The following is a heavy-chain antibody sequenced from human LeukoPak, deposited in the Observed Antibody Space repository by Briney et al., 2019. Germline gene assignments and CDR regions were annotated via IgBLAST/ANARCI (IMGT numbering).Heavy chain of an antibody. D-gene: IGHD1-14*01. V-gene: IGHV4-4*07. Sequence: SETLSLTCTVSGGSIGSYYWSWIRQPAGKGLEWIGRIYTSGSTNYNPSLKSRVTMSVDTSKNQFSLKLSSVTAADTAVYYCARGFVEPEAGGFNYFDYWGQGTLVTVSS. CDR1: GGSIGSYY. CDR2: IYTSGST. J-gene: IGHJ4*02. CDR3: ARGFVEPEAGGFNYFDY.